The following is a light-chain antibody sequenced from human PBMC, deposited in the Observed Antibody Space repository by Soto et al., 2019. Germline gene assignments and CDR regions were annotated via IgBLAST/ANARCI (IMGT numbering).Light chain of an antibody. V-gene: IGKV3-20*01. CDR1: QRVSGNY. CDR3: QQYGTSFWT. J-gene: IGKJ1*01. Sequence: PGDGAALSCRTSQRVSGNYVAWYQQKPGQAPRLIIYGASTRATGIPDRFSGSGSGTDFTLTISRLEPEDFAIYYCQQYGTSFWTFGQGTKVEIK. CDR2: GAS.